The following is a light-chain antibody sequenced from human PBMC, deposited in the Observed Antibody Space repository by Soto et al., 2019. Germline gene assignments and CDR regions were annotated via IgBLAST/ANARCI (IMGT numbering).Light chain of an antibody. Sequence: EIVLTQSPGTLSLSPGERVTLSCRASQSVDSRFLAWYQQKPGQAPRLLVYGASIRATGIPDRFSGSGSGTDFTLSIRRLEHEDFAVYYYQQYDSSRTFGQGTKVEMK. CDR2: GAS. CDR3: QQYDSSRT. J-gene: IGKJ1*01. V-gene: IGKV3-20*01. CDR1: QSVDSRF.